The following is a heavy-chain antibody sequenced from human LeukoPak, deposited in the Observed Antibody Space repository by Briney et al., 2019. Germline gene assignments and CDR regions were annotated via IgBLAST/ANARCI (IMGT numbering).Heavy chain of an antibody. J-gene: IGHJ6*03. D-gene: IGHD2-8*02. CDR2: INPNSDGT. Sequence: ASVKVSCKASGYTFTGYYMHWVRQAPGQGLEWMGWINPNSDGTNYAQKFQGRVTMTRDTSISTAYMELSRLRSDDTAVYYCARGVFSGVWLYYYYMDVWGKGTTVTVSS. CDR1: GYTFTGYY. CDR3: ARGVFSGVWLYYYYMDV. V-gene: IGHV1-2*02.